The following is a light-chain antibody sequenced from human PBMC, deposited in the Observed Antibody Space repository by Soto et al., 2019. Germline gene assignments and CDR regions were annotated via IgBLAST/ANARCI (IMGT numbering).Light chain of an antibody. J-gene: IGKJ1*01. CDR3: KQYNSQWT. V-gene: IGKV1-5*03. Sequence: DIQMTHAPSTLSASVVDRVHITFRASQSISSWLAWYQQKPGKAPKILIYTESSLESVVPSRFSGSGSGTEFTLTISSLTPDHSATYYCKQYNSQWTGGKGHKG. CDR2: TES. CDR1: QSISSW.